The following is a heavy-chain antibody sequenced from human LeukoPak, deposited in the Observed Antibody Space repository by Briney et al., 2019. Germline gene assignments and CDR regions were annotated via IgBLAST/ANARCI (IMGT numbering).Heavy chain of an antibody. D-gene: IGHD6-19*01. J-gene: IGHJ4*02. V-gene: IGHV3-23*01. CDR1: GFTFSMYS. Sequence: PGGSLRLSCAASGFTFSMYSMAWVRQAPGKGLEWVSVINDRGGYIQDADSVKGRFTIARDNSQNTLFLDMNSLRVKDTAVYYCVRERDRGIEVADDFDYWGQGTLVTVSS. CDR2: INDRGGYI. CDR3: VRERDRGIEVADDFDY.